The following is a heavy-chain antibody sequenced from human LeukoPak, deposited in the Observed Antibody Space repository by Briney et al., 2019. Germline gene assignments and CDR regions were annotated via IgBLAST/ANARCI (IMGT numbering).Heavy chain of an antibody. J-gene: IGHJ4*02. Sequence: GGSLRLSCAASGFAFSGYWMHWVRQAPGKGRVGLSRINGDGYSVSYADSVKGRFTISRDNAKTTLYLQMNSLRAEDTAMYYCARGEAVRGTDHWGRGALVTVSS. V-gene: IGHV3-74*01. CDR1: GFAFSGYW. CDR2: INGDGYSV. CDR3: ARGEAVRGTDH. D-gene: IGHD2-15*01.